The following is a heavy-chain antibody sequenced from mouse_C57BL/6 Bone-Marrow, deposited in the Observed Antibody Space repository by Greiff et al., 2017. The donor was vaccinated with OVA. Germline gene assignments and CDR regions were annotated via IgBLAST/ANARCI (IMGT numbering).Heavy chain of an antibody. D-gene: IGHD2-1*01. CDR3: ARSQGNWSFDY. V-gene: IGHV1-54*01. J-gene: IGHJ2*01. Sequence: VKLQESGAELVRPGPSVKVSCKASGYAFTNYLIEWVKQRPGQGLEWIGVINPGSGGTNYNEKFKGKATLTADKSSSTAYMQLSSLTSEDSAVYFCARSQGNWSFDYWGQGTTLTVSS. CDR2: INPGSGGT. CDR1: GYAFTNYL.